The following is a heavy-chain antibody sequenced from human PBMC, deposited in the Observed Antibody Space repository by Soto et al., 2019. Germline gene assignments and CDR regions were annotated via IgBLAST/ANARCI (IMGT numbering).Heavy chain of an antibody. CDR1: GGSFSGYY. CDR2: INHSGST. Sequence: SETLSLTCAVYGGSFSGYYWSWIRQPPGKGLEWIGEINHSGSTNYNPSLKSRVSISVDTSKNQFSLKLTSVTAADTAVYYCAGFYNDYDANYDYWGQGTQVTVS. J-gene: IGHJ4*02. V-gene: IGHV4-34*01. CDR3: AGFYNDYDANYDY. D-gene: IGHD5-12*01.